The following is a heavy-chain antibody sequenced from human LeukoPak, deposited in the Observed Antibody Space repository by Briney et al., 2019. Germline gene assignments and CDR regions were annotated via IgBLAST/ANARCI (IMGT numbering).Heavy chain of an antibody. D-gene: IGHD1-26*01. CDR3: ARLRGAPGAFDI. Sequence: GEALQISCKGSGYIFISDWIGWVRPVPGKGLEWMGIIYPLDSDTRYSPSFQGQVTISADKSISTAYLQWSSLKASDTAMYYCARLRGAPGAFDIWGQGTVVTVSS. CDR2: IYPLDSDT. V-gene: IGHV5-51*01. CDR1: GYIFISDW. J-gene: IGHJ3*02.